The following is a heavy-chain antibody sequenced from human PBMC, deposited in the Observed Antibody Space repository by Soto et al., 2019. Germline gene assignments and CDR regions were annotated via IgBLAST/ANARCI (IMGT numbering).Heavy chain of an antibody. CDR1: GGSVSSYY. CDR2: FYTSGNT. Sequence: ETLSVTCTDSGGSVSSYYWSWIRQPAGKGLEWIGRFYTSGNTNYNPSLKSRVTMSLDTSKNQFSLKLSSVTAADTAVYFCASDSTGWFDPWGQGTLVTVSS. CDR3: ASDSTGWFDP. V-gene: IGHV4-4*07. D-gene: IGHD7-27*01. J-gene: IGHJ5*02.